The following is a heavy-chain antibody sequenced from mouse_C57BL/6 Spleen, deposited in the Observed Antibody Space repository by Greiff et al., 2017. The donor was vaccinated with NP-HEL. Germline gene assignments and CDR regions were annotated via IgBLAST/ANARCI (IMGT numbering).Heavy chain of an antibody. CDR2: IDPETGGT. Sequence: VKLVESGAELVRPGASVTLSCKASGYTFTDYEMHWVKQTPVHGLEWIGAIDPETGGTAYNQKFKGKAILTADKSSSTAYMELRSLTSEDSAVYYCTRRFTTVVASMDYWGQGTSVTVSS. J-gene: IGHJ4*01. V-gene: IGHV1-15*01. CDR3: TRRFTTVVASMDY. CDR1: GYTFTDYE. D-gene: IGHD1-1*01.